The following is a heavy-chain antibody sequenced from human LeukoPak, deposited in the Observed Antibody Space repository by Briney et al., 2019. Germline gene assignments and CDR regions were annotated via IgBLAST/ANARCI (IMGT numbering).Heavy chain of an antibody. CDR1: GGSFSGYY. CDR3: ARVGYDFWSGYVVQEENWFDP. CDR2: INHSGST. Sequence: KASETLSLTCAVYGGSFSGYYWSWIRQPPGKGLEWIGEINHSGSTNYNPSLKSRVTISVDTSKNQFSLKLSSVTAADTAVYYCARVGYDFWSGYVVQEENWFDPWGQGTLVTVSS. D-gene: IGHD3-3*01. V-gene: IGHV4-34*01. J-gene: IGHJ5*02.